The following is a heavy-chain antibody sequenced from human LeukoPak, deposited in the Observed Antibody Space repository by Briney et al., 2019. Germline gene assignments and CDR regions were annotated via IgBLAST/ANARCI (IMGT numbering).Heavy chain of an antibody. CDR3: ARDKDGDYGNAFDI. J-gene: IGHJ3*02. CDR1: GFTFSSYA. CDR2: ISNSGDTT. V-gene: IGHV3-23*01. D-gene: IGHD4-17*01. Sequence: GGSLRLSCAASGFTFSSYAMSWVRQAPGKGLEWVSVISNSGDTTYYADSVKGRFTISRDNSKNTLALQMNSLRAEDTAVYYCARDKDGDYGNAFDIWGQGTMVTVSS.